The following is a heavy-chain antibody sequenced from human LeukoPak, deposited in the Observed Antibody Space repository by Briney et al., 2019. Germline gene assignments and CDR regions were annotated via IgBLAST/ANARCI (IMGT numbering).Heavy chain of an antibody. CDR2: IYYSGST. CDR3: ARGPYYYGSGSYYYYCYYGMDV. J-gene: IGHJ6*02. CDR1: GGSISSGDYY. V-gene: IGHV4-30-4*01. D-gene: IGHD3-10*01. Sequence: SQTLSLTCTVSGGSISSGDYYWSWTRQPPGKGLEWIGYIYYSGSTYYNPSLKSRVTILVDTSKNQFSLKLSSVTAADTAVYYCARGPYYYGSGSYYYYCYYGMDVWGQGTTVTVSS.